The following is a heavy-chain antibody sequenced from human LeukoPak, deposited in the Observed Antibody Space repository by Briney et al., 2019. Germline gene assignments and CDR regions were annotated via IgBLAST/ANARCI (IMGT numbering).Heavy chain of an antibody. V-gene: IGHV3-30*18. D-gene: IGHD6-6*01. Sequence: GGSLRLSCAASGFTFSSYGMHWVRQAPGKGLEWVAVISYDGSNKYYADSVKGRFTISRDNSKNTLYLQMNSLRAEDTAVYYCAKDSTAARFGYWGQGTPVTVSS. CDR3: AKDSTAARFGY. J-gene: IGHJ4*02. CDR2: ISYDGSNK. CDR1: GFTFSSYG.